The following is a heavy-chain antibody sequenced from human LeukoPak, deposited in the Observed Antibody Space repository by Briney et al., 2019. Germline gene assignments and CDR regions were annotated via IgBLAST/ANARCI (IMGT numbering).Heavy chain of an antibody. CDR1: GFTVSSNY. J-gene: IGHJ4*02. V-gene: IGHV3-53*01. CDR2: IYGGGST. CDR3: AAAVVINSDAY. Sequence: GGSLRLSCAASGFTVSSNYMSWVRQAPGKGLEWVSVIYGGGSTYYADSVKGRFTISRDNSKNTLYLQMNSLRAEDTAVYYCAAAVVINSDAYWGQGTLVTVSS. D-gene: IGHD3-22*01.